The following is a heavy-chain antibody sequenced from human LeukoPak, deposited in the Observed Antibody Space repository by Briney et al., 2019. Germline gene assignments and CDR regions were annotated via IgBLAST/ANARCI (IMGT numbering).Heavy chain of an antibody. V-gene: IGHV3-64D*06. CDR2: ISTNGGST. CDR3: VKDGLAFCGGDCYFDY. D-gene: IGHD2-21*02. Sequence: GGSLRLSCAASGFIFRSYGMHWVRQAPGKGLEYVSAISTNGGSTYYADSVKGRFTISRDNSKNTVYLQMSSLRAEDTAVYYCVKDGLAFCGGDCYFDYWGQGTLVTVSS. CDR1: GFIFRSYG. J-gene: IGHJ4*02.